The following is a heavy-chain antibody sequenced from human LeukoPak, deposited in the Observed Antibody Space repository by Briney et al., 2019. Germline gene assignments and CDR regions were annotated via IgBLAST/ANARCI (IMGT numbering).Heavy chain of an antibody. CDR2: ISYDGSNK. CDR1: GFTFSSYA. D-gene: IGHD3-22*01. CDR3: ARETVHYYDSSGYPNPDAFDI. Sequence: GRSLRLSCAASGFTFSSYAMHWVRQAPGKGLEWVAVISYDGSNKYYADSVKGRFTISRDNSKNTLYLQMNSLRAEDTAVYYCARETVHYYDSSGYPNPDAFDIWGQGTMVTVST. J-gene: IGHJ3*02. V-gene: IGHV3-30*04.